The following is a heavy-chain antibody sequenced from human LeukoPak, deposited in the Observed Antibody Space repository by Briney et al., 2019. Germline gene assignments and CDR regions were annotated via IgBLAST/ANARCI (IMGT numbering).Heavy chain of an antibody. CDR3: ARDVLYGSGGYSAY. V-gene: IGHV1-18*01. CDR1: GYTFTSYG. CDR2: ISAYNGNT. J-gene: IGHJ4*02. Sequence: GASVKVSCKASGYTFTSYGISWVRQAPGQGLEWMGWISAYNGNTNYAQKLQGRVTMTRDTSISTAYMELSGLRSDDTAFYYCARDVLYGSGGYSAYWGQGTLVTVSS. D-gene: IGHD3-10*01.